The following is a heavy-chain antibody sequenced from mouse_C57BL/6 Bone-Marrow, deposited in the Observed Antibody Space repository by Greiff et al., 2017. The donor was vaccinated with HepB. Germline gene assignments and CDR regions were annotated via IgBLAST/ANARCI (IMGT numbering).Heavy chain of an antibody. V-gene: IGHV1-64*01. D-gene: IGHD1-1*01. CDR3: ARGDYGSSYWYFDV. Sequence: VQLQQPGAELVKPGASVKLSCKASGYTFTSYWMHWVKQRPGQGLEWIGMIHPNSGSTNYNEKFKSKATLTVDKSSSTAYMQLSSLTSEDSAVYYCARGDYGSSYWYFDVGGTGTTVTVSS. J-gene: IGHJ1*03. CDR1: GYTFTSYW. CDR2: IHPNSGST.